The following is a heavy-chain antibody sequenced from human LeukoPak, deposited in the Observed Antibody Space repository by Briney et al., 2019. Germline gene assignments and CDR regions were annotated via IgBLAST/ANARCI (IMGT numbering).Heavy chain of an antibody. CDR3: ARDRGSHDHLFDY. J-gene: IGHJ4*02. Sequence: GGSLRLSCAASGFTFSSYAMSWVRQAPGKGLEWVSAISGSGGSTYYADSVKGRFTISRDNPKNTLFLQMNSLRDEDTAVYYCARDRGSHDHLFDYWGQGTLVTVSS. CDR1: GFTFSSYA. V-gene: IGHV3-23*01. CDR2: ISGSGGST. D-gene: IGHD3-16*01.